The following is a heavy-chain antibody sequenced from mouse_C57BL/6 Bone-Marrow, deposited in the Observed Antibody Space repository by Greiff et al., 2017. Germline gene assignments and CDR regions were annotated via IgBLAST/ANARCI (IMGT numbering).Heavy chain of an antibody. CDR3: ASEITTVRRYYFDY. Sequence: QVQLQQPGAELVRPGTSVKLSCKASGYTFTSYWMHWVKQRPGQGLEWIGVIDPSDSYTNYNQKFKGKATLTVDTSSSTAYMQLSSLTSEDSAVDYCASEITTVRRYYFDYWGQGTTLTVSS. J-gene: IGHJ2*01. CDR1: GYTFTSYW. D-gene: IGHD1-1*01. CDR2: IDPSDSYT. V-gene: IGHV1-59*01.